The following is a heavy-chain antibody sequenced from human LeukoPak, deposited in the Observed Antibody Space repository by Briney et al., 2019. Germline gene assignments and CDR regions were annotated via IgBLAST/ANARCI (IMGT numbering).Heavy chain of an antibody. CDR2: THISGRT. D-gene: IGHD3-10*01. J-gene: IGHJ4*02. V-gene: IGHV4-4*07. Sequence: SETLSLTCTVSGVSISNYSWSGIRQPAGKGLEWIGRTHISGRTNYNSSLKSRVTISVDTSKNQFSLKLSSVTAADTAVYYCARDLCGEGYGLDYWGQGTLVTVSS. CDR1: GVSISNYS. CDR3: ARDLCGEGYGLDY.